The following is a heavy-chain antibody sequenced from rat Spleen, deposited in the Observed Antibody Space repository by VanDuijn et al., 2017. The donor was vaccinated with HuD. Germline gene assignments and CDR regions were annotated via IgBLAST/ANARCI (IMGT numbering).Heavy chain of an antibody. Sequence: EVQLVESGGGLVQPGRSMKLSCAASGFTFSNYFMAWVRQTPTKGLEWVATISTRGGSTYYRDSVKGRFTISRDNAKGTLSLQMNILRSEDTATYYCTRDDYYSAVFDYWGQGVMVTVSS. CDR1: GFTFSNYF. CDR3: TRDDYYSAVFDY. D-gene: IGHD1-1*01. CDR2: ISTRGGST. J-gene: IGHJ2*01. V-gene: IGHV5-27*01.